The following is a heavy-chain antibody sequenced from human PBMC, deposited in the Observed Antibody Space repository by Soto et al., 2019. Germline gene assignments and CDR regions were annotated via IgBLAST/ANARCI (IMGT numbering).Heavy chain of an antibody. CDR1: GFTFSGYN. CDR3: ARGSKWSSDY. D-gene: IGHD2-8*01. V-gene: IGHV3-48*02. J-gene: IGHJ4*02. Sequence: EVQLVESGGGLVQPGGSLRLSCAASGFTFSGYNMNWVRQAPGKGLEWISCIKSDSSGTWYADSVKGRFTMSRDNAKNSLYLQMNSLRDEDTAVYFCARGSKWSSDYWGEGTLVAVSS. CDR2: IKSDSSGT.